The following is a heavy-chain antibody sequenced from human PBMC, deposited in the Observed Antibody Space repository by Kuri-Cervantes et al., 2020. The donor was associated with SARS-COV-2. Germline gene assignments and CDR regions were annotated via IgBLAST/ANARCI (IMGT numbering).Heavy chain of an antibody. CDR3: ARDQDYYDSNDYFDY. CDR1: GFTFSSYA. D-gene: IGHD3-22*01. CDR2: ISYDGSNK. J-gene: IGHJ4*02. Sequence: LSLTCAASGFTFSSYAMHWVRQAPGKGLEWVAVISYDGSNKYYADSVKGRFTISRGNSKNTLYLQMNSLRAEDTAVYYCARDQDYYDSNDYFDYWGQGTLVTVSS. V-gene: IGHV3-30*04.